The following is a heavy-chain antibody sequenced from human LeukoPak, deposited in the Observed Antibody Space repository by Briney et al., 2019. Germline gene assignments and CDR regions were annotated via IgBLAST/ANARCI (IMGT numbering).Heavy chain of an antibody. V-gene: IGHV3-48*03. CDR2: ISSSGSTI. CDR3: VRDGSSWGNFDY. CDR1: GFTFSSYE. J-gene: IGHJ4*02. D-gene: IGHD7-27*01. Sequence: GGSLGLSCAASGFTFSSYEMNWVRQAPGKGLEWVSYISSSGSTIYYADSVKGRFTISRDNAKNSLYLQMNSLRTEDTAVYYCVRDGSSWGNFDYWGQGTLVSVSS.